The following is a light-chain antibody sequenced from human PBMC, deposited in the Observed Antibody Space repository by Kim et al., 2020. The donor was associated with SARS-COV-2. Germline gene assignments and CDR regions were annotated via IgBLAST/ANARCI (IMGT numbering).Light chain of an antibody. CDR2: QDS. V-gene: IGLV3-1*01. CDR1: KLGNKY. Sequence: GSPGQTASITCSGDKLGNKYASWYQEKPGQSPVLVIYQDSKRPSGIPERFSGSNSGNTATLTISGTQAMDEADYYCQAWDSSSVVFGGGTQLTVL. J-gene: IGLJ2*01. CDR3: QAWDSSSVV.